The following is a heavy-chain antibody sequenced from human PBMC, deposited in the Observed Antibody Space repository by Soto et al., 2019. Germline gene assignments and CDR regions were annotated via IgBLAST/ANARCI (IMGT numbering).Heavy chain of an antibody. CDR3: AKDLYSGWYQGGLFDY. D-gene: IGHD6-19*01. CDR2: ISGSGGST. V-gene: IGHV3-23*01. CDR1: GFTFSSYA. Sequence: GGSLRLSCAASGFTFSSYAMSWVRQAPGKGLEWVSAISGSGGSTYYADSVKGRFTISRDNSKNTLYLQMNSLRAEDTAVYYCAKDLYSGWYQGGLFDYWGQGTLVTVSS. J-gene: IGHJ4*02.